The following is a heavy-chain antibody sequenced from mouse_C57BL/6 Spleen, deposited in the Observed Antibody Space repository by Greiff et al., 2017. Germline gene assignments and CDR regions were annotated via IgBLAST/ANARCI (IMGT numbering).Heavy chain of an antibody. J-gene: IGHJ4*01. CDR2: IWSGGST. Sequence: VMLVESGPGLVQPSQSLSITCPVSGFSLTSYGVHWVRQPPGKGLEWLGVIWSGGSTDYNAAFISRLCISKDNSKSQVFFQMNSLHADDTAIYYCAKNWGGNYGAMDYWGQGASVTVSS. D-gene: IGHD2-1*01. CDR1: GFSLTSYG. V-gene: IGHV2-4*01. CDR3: AKNWGGNYGAMDY.